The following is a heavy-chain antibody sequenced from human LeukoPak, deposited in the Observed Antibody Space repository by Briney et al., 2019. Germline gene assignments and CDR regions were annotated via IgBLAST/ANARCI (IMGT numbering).Heavy chain of an antibody. V-gene: IGHV1-18*04. CDR1: GYIFSDYY. J-gene: IGHJ6*02. D-gene: IGHD1-26*01. Sequence: GASVKVPCKASGYIFSDYYMHWVRQAPGQGLEWMGWISAYNGNTNYAQKLQGRVTMTTDTSTSTAYMELRSLRSDDTAVYYCARDYGGSYIYYYYGMDVWGQGTTVTVSS. CDR3: ARDYGGSYIYYYYGMDV. CDR2: ISAYNGNT.